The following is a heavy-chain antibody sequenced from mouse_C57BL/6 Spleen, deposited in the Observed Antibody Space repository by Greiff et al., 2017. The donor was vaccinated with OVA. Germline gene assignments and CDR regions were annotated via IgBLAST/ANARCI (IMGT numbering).Heavy chain of an antibody. CDR3: ARRAQATGYFDY. V-gene: IGHV5-17*01. CDR1: GFTFSDYG. Sequence: EVKLVESGGGLVKPGGSLKLSCAASGFTFSDYGMHWVRQAPEKGLEWVAYISSGRSTIYYADTVKGRFTISRANAKNTLFLQMTSLRSEDTAMYYCARRAQATGYFDYWGQGTTLTVSS. J-gene: IGHJ2*01. CDR2: ISSGRSTI. D-gene: IGHD3-2*02.